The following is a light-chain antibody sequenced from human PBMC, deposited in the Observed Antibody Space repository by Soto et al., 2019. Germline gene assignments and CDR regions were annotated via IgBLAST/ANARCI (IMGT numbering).Light chain of an antibody. CDR1: SSDVGGYNY. J-gene: IGLJ2*01. CDR2: EVS. CDR3: SSFAGNNNLV. Sequence: QSALTQPPSASGYPGQSVTISCTGTSSDVGGYNYVSWYQQHPGKAPKLMISEVSKRPSGVPDRFSGSKSGNTASLTVSGLQAEHEADYYCSSFAGNNNLVFGGGTKLTVL. V-gene: IGLV2-8*01.